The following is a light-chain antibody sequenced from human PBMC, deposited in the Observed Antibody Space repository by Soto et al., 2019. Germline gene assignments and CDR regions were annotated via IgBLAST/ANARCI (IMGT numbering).Light chain of an antibody. J-gene: IGKJ1*01. Sequence: IGLTQSPATLSLSPGKRATLSCRASQNISSYLIWYQHKPGQAPRLLIYDASNRATGISARFSGSGSGTDFTLTISSLEPEDFAVYYCQQYYHWPRTFGQGTKAAIK. CDR2: DAS. CDR1: QNISSY. CDR3: QQYYHWPRT. V-gene: IGKV3-11*01.